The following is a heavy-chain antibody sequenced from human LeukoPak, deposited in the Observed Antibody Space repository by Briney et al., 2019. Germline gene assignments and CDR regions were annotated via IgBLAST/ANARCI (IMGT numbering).Heavy chain of an antibody. J-gene: IGHJ4*02. V-gene: IGHV3-23*01. CDR1: GFIFSNYG. D-gene: IGHD3-3*01. Sequence: GGSLRLSCAASGFIFSNYGMSWVRQAPGKGLEWVSAISGKSSSTYYADSVKGRFTISRDNSKNRLYLQMNSLRAEDTAVYYCAREPDYDGWGQGTLVTVSS. CDR2: ISGKSSST. CDR3: AREPDYDG.